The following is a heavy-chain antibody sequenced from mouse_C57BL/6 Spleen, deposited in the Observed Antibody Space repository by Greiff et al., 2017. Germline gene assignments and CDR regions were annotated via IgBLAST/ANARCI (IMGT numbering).Heavy chain of an antibody. CDR2: IYPGDGDT. V-gene: IGHV1-82*01. D-gene: IGHD1-1*01. J-gene: IGHJ2*01. CDR1: GYAFSSSW. Sequence: QVQLKQSGPELVKPGASVKISCKASGYAFSSSWMNWVKQRPGKGLEWIGRIYPGDGDTNYNGKFKGKATLTADKSSSTAYMQLSSLTSEDSAVYFCARPTHYYGSSYYYFDYWGQGTTLTVSS. CDR3: ARPTHYYGSSYYYFDY.